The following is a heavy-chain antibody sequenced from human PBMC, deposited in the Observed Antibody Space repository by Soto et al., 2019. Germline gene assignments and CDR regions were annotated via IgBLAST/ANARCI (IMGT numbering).Heavy chain of an antibody. J-gene: IGHJ3*02. CDR3: ASSTEHIVVVTAIGPDAFDI. CDR1: GYSFTSYW. D-gene: IGHD2-21*02. CDR2: IYPGDSDT. V-gene: IGHV5-51*01. Sequence: GVPLKISWKGSGYSFTSYWSGWVRQMPGKGLEWMGIIYPGDSDTRYSPSFQGQVTISADKSISTAYLQWSSLKASDTAMYYCASSTEHIVVVTAIGPDAFDIWGQGTMVTVSS.